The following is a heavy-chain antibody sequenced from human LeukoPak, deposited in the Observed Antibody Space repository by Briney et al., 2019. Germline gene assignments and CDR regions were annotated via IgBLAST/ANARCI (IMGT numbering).Heavy chain of an antibody. V-gene: IGHV4-38-2*02. CDR3: ARDYFRNWFDP. J-gene: IGHJ5*02. CDR2: IYRSGST. Sequence: SETESLTCTVSGYSISSGYYWGRIRQPPGKGLEWIGSIYRSGSTYYNPSLKSRVTISVDTSKNQFSLKLSSVTAADTAVYYCARDYFRNWFDPWGQGTLVTVSS. D-gene: IGHD2/OR15-2a*01. CDR1: GYSISSGYY.